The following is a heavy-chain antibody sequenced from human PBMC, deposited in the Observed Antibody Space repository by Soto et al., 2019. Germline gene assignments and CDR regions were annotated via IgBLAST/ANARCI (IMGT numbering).Heavy chain of an antibody. CDR3: AREVYCSGGSCVAYYYYGMDV. J-gene: IGHJ6*02. V-gene: IGHV5-10-1*01. Sequence: PGESLKISCKGSGYSFTSYWSSWVRQMPGKGLEWMGRIDPSDSYTNYSPSFQGHVTISADKSISTAYLQWSSLKASDTAMYYCAREVYCSGGSCVAYYYYGMDVWGQGTTVTVSS. D-gene: IGHD2-15*01. CDR1: GYSFTSYW. CDR2: IDPSDSYT.